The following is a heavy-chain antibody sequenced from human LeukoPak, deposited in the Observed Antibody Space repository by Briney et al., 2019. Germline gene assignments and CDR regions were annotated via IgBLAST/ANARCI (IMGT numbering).Heavy chain of an antibody. CDR2: TNPNSGGT. J-gene: IGHJ4*02. D-gene: IGHD3-3*01. CDR1: GYTFTGYY. V-gene: IGHV1-2*02. Sequence: GASVKVSCKASGYTFTGYYMHWVRQAPGQGLEWMGWTNPNSGGTNYAQKFQGRVTMTRDTSISTAYMELSRLRSDDTAVYYCAGEYYDFWSGRAAFFDYWGQGTLVTVSS. CDR3: AGEYYDFWSGRAAFFDY.